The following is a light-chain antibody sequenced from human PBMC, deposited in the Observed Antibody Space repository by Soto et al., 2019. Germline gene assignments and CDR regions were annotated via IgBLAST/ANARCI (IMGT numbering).Light chain of an antibody. CDR3: SSYTSSFTLV. V-gene: IGLV2-14*03. Sequence: QSALTQPASVSGSPGQLITVSCTGTSSDVGGYNYVSWYQQHPGKAPKLMIFDVSYRPSGVSNRFSGSKSGNTASLTISGLQAEDEADYYCSSYTSSFTLVFGGGTKLTVL. CDR2: DVS. J-gene: IGLJ2*01. CDR1: SSDVGGYNY.